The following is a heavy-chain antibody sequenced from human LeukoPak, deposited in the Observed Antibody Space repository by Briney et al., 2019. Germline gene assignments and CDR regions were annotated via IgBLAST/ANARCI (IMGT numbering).Heavy chain of an antibody. J-gene: IGHJ4*02. CDR1: GASIRSGRNY. V-gene: IGHV4-39*01. Sequence: SETLSLTCNVSGASIRSGRNYWGWIRQSPGKGLEWIGSIYYSGSSSYNPSLQSRVSISVDTSKNHISLKVFSLTAADTALYYCARHVSGSAMMHYYDYWGQGNLVTVSS. CDR2: IYYSGSS. CDR3: ARHVSGSAMMHYYDY. D-gene: IGHD5-18*01.